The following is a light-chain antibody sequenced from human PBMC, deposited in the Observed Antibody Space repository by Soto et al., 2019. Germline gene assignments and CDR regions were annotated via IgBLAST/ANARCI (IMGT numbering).Light chain of an antibody. J-gene: IGKJ1*01. CDR1: QSISVW. CDR3: LQYNSDPWM. V-gene: IGKV1-5*03. CDR2: KAS. Sequence: DIQMTQSPSTLSASVGDRVTITCRASQSISVWLAWYQQKPGKVPKLLINKASGLESGVPSRFSASGFGTEFTLTISSLQPDDFATYYCLQYNSDPWMFGQGTKVEIK.